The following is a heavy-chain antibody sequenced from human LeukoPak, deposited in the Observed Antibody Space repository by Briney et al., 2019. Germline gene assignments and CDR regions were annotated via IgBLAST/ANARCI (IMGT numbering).Heavy chain of an antibody. J-gene: IGHJ6*03. CDR2: IHYSGST. Sequence: SETLSLTCTVSGYSISSGYYWGWIRQPPGKGLEWIGYIHYSGSTHYNTSLKSRVTISVDTSKNQVSLKLRSVTAADTAVYYCARTTEGYAGGPGYSYYYYMDVWGKGTTVTISS. V-gene: IGHV4-61*01. CDR1: GYSISSGYY. CDR3: ARTTEGYAGGPGYSYYYYMDV. D-gene: IGHD5-12*01.